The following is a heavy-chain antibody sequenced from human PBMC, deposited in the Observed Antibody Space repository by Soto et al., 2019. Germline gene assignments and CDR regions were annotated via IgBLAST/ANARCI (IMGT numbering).Heavy chain of an antibody. J-gene: IGHJ5*02. V-gene: IGHV3-30*03. CDR3: ARDGYYYGSGSYYIHNWFDP. CDR2: ISYDGSNK. Sequence: PGGSLRLSCAASGFTFSSYGMHWVRQAPGKGLEWVAVISYDGSNKYYADSVKGRFTISRDNSKNTLYLQMNSLRAEDTAVYYCARDGYYYGSGSYYIHNWFDPWGQGTLVTVSS. D-gene: IGHD3-10*01. CDR1: GFTFSSYG.